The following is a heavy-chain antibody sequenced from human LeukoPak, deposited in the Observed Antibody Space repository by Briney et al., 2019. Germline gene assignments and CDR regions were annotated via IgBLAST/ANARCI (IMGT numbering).Heavy chain of an antibody. V-gene: IGHV4-59*01. Sequence: SETLSLTCTVSGGSTSSYYWSWIRQPPGKGLEWIGYIYYSGSTNYNPSLKSRVTISVDTSKNQFSLKLSSVTAADTALYYCAGSPNIVVVTHWGQGTQVTVSS. D-gene: IGHD2-21*02. J-gene: IGHJ4*02. CDR1: GGSTSSYY. CDR3: AGSPNIVVVTH. CDR2: IYYSGST.